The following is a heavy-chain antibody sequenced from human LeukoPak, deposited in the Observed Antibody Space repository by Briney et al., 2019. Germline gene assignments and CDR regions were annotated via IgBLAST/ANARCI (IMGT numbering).Heavy chain of an antibody. J-gene: IGHJ4*02. V-gene: IGHV1-69*13. CDR2: IIPIFGTA. CDR3: ARDGRALMGATYFDY. D-gene: IGHD1-26*01. Sequence: SVKVSCKASGYTFTSYDINWVRQATGQGLEWMGGIIPIFGTANYAQKFQGRVTITADESTSTAYMELSSLRSEDTAVYYCARDGRALMGATYFDYWGQGTLVTVSS. CDR1: GYTFTSYD.